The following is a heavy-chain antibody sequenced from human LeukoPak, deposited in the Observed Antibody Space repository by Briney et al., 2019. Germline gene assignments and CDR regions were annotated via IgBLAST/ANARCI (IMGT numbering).Heavy chain of an antibody. CDR1: GGSISSYY. V-gene: IGHV4-4*07. CDR2: IYSSGST. D-gene: IGHD6-13*01. CDR3: ARDLDSSTRRMDV. Sequence: SETLSLTCTVSGGSISSYYWSWIRQPAGKGLEWIGRIYSSGSTNYNPSLKSRVTMSVDTPKNQFSLKLSSVTPADTAVFYCARDLDSSTRRMDVWGKGTRVTVSS. J-gene: IGHJ6*04.